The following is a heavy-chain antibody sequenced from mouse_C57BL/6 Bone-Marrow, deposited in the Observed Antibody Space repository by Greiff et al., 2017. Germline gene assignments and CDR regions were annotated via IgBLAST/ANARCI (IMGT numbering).Heavy chain of an antibody. CDR1: GFTFSDYG. J-gene: IGHJ3*01. CDR2: ISSGSSTI. Sequence: EVQRVESGGGLVKPGGSLKLSCAASGFTFSDYGMHWVRQAPEKGLEWVAYISSGSSTIYYADTVKGRFTISRDNAKNTLFLQMTSLRSEDTAMYYCARGRLRGAWFAYWGQGTLVTVSA. D-gene: IGHD2-4*01. CDR3: ARGRLRGAWFAY. V-gene: IGHV5-17*01.